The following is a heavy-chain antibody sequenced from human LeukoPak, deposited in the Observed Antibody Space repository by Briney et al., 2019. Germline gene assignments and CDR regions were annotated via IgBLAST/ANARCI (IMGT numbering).Heavy chain of an antibody. D-gene: IGHD2-15*01. CDR1: GYTFTSYD. Sequence: ASVKVSCKASGYTFTSYDINWVRQATGQGLEWMGWMNPNSGNTGYAQKFQGRVTMTRNTSISTAYMELSSLRSEDTAVYYCARGHRVVVAATRYWFDPWSQGTLVTVSS. V-gene: IGHV1-8*01. CDR2: MNPNSGNT. CDR3: ARGHRVVVAATRYWFDP. J-gene: IGHJ5*02.